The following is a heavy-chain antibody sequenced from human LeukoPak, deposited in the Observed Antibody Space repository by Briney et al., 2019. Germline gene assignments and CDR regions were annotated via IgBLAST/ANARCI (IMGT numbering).Heavy chain of an antibody. CDR1: GGSFSGYY. J-gene: IGHJ6*03. CDR2: INHSGST. Sequence: PSETLSLTCAVYGGSFSGYYWSWIRQPPGKGLEWIGEINHSGSTNYNPSLKSRVTISVDTSKNQFSLKLSSVTAADTAVYYCARVDYGGNSLWYYYYYMDVWGKGTTVTVSS. D-gene: IGHD4-23*01. V-gene: IGHV4-34*01. CDR3: ARVDYGGNSLWYYYYYMDV.